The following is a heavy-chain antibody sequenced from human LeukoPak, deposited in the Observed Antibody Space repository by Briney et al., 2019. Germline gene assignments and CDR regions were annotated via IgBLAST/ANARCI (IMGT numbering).Heavy chain of an antibody. Sequence: GRSLRLPCAPSGLTLSNYFMQWVRQAPGKGLEWVADIASDGSHTFYVESVKGRCTISRDNSKNTLYLQMNSLGPEATAVYFCARERQDTVIHSGAFDIWGQGTVVTVSS. CDR3: ARERQDTVIHSGAFDI. D-gene: IGHD2-21*02. CDR2: IASDGSHT. J-gene: IGHJ3*02. CDR1: GLTLSNYF. V-gene: IGHV3-30-3*01.